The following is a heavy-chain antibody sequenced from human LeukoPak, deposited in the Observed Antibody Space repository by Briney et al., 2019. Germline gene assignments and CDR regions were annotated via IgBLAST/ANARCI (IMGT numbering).Heavy chain of an antibody. CDR2: IYSGGST. D-gene: IGHD5-18*01. J-gene: IGHJ4*02. CDR1: GFTFSSYW. Sequence: PGGSLRLSCAASGFTFSSYWMHWVRQAPGKGLVWVSVIYSGGSTYYADSVKGRFTISRDNSKNTLYLQMNSLRAEDTAVYYCARGGGGYSYGPLDYWGQGILVTVSS. V-gene: IGHV3-66*01. CDR3: ARGGGGYSYGPLDY.